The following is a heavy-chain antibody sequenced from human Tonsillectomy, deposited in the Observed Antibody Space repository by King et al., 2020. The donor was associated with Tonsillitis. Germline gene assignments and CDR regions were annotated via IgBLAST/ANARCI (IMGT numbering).Heavy chain of an antibody. CDR1: GYSFTSHG. CDR3: ARPKRDYYYGMDV. CDR2: ISTYNGNT. Sequence: QLVQSGAEVKKPGASVKVSCKASGYSFTSHGICWVRQAPGQGLEWMGWISTYNGNTNYAQKLKGRVTMTTDTSTSTAYMELRSLRADDTAVYYCARPKRDYYYGMDVWGQGTTVTGSS. J-gene: IGHJ6*02. V-gene: IGHV1-18*04.